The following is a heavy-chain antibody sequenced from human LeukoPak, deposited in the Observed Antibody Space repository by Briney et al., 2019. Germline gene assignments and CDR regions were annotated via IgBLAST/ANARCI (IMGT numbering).Heavy chain of an antibody. V-gene: IGHV1-18*01. J-gene: IGHJ6*02. Sequence: ASVKVSCKASGYTFTSYGISWVRQAPGQGLEWMGWISAYNGSTNYAQKLQRRVTMTTDTSTSTAYMELRSLRSDDTAVYYCARHGVNDFWSGYPTGYYGMDVWGQGTTVTVSS. CDR3: ARHGVNDFWSGYPTGYYGMDV. CDR2: ISAYNGST. CDR1: GYTFTSYG. D-gene: IGHD3-3*01.